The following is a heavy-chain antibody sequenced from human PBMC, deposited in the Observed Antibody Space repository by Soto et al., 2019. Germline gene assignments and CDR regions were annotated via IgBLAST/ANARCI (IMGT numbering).Heavy chain of an antibody. J-gene: IGHJ6*03. CDR2: ISSSGSTI. Sequence: QVQLVESGGGLVKPGGSLRLSCAASGFTFSDYYMSWIRQAPGKGLEWVSYISSSGSTIYYADSVKGRFTISRDNAKNALYRQMNSLRAEDTAVYYCASLPAAVWGYYMDVWGKGTTVTVSS. D-gene: IGHD2-2*01. CDR1: GFTFSDYY. V-gene: IGHV3-11*01. CDR3: ASLPAAVWGYYMDV.